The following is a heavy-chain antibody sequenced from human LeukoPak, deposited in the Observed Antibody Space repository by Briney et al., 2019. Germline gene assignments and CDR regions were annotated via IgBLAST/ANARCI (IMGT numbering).Heavy chain of an antibody. CDR1: GFTFSSYS. Sequence: GGFLRLSCAASGFTFSSYSMNRVRQAPGKGLEWVSSISSSSSYIYYADSVKGRFTISRDNAKNSLYLQMNSLRAEDTAVYYCARVYDSSGSDYWGQGTLVTVSS. V-gene: IGHV3-21*01. CDR2: ISSSSSYI. CDR3: ARVYDSSGSDY. D-gene: IGHD3-22*01. J-gene: IGHJ4*02.